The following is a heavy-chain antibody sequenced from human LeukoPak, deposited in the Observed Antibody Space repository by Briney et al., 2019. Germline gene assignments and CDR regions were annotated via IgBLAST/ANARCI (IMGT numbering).Heavy chain of an antibody. J-gene: IGHJ4*02. CDR3: ARGGWQQLDY. Sequence: SETLSLTCAVYGGSFSGYYWSWIRQPPGKGPEWIGEINHSGSTNYNPSLKSRVTISVDTSKNQFSLKLSSVTAADTAVYYCARGGWQQLDYWGQGTLVTVSS. CDR1: GGSFSGYY. D-gene: IGHD6-13*01. CDR2: INHSGST. V-gene: IGHV4-34*01.